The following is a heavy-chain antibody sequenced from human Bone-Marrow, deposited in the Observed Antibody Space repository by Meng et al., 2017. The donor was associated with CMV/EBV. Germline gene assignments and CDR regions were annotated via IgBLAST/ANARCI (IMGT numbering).Heavy chain of an antibody. CDR1: EFTVSSNY. CDR3: ARGPLGYYYGMDV. CDR2: IYSGGST. Sequence: GESLKISCAASEFTVSSNYMSWVRQAPGKGLEWVSVIYSGGSTYYADSVKGRFTISRDNSKNTLYLQMNSLRAEDTAVYYCARGPLGYYYGMDVWGQGTTVTVSS. V-gene: IGHV3-53*01. J-gene: IGHJ6*02.